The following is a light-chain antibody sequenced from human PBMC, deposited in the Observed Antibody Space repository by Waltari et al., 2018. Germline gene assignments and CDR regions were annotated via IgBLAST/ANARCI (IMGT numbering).Light chain of an antibody. CDR3: CSYAGRSTLV. CDR2: EVY. J-gene: IGLJ2*01. V-gene: IGLV2-23*02. Sequence: QSALTQPASVSGSAGQSITISCTGTSSDVGASTLTSWYQQYPGKAPTLMIYEVYKRPSGVSDRFSGSKSDNTASLTISGLQAEDEADYYCCSYAGRSTLVFGGGTKLTVL. CDR1: SSDVGASTL.